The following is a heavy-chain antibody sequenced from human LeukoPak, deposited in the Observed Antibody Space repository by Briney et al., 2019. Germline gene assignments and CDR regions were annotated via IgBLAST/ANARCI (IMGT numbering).Heavy chain of an antibody. CDR2: INKDGSEI. Sequence: WGSLSLTCAVSGFTLSDYWMRWIRQPPGKGLEWVAAINKDGSEIQYVNIVKGRFTISRDNARNSVYLQMTSLGAEDTAVYYCATYTQHFGAPGGADYWGLGTLVTVSS. V-gene: IGHV3-7*01. CDR3: ATYTQHFGAPGGADY. J-gene: IGHJ4*02. CDR1: GFTLSDYW. D-gene: IGHD2-8*02.